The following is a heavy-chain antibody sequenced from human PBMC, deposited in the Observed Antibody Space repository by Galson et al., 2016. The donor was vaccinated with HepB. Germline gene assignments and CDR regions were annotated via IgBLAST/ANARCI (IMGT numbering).Heavy chain of an antibody. Sequence: SLRLSCAASGFTFSSYAMSWVRQAPGKGLEWVSGISGSGASTYYVDSVKGRFTISRDNSKKTLYLQMNSLRAEDTAVYYCAKARYGTDFRVDYWGQGTLVTVSS. CDR3: AKARYGTDFRVDY. D-gene: IGHD1-14*01. J-gene: IGHJ4*02. V-gene: IGHV3-23*01. CDR1: GFTFSSYA. CDR2: ISGSGAST.